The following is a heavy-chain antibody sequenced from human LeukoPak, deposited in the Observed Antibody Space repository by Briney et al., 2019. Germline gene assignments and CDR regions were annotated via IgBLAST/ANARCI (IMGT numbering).Heavy chain of an antibody. CDR3: ARDPYYDSSGSFDY. Sequence: PSETLSLTCAVYGGSFSGYYWSWIRQPPGKGLEWIGEINHSGSTNYNPSLKSRVTISVDTSKNQFSLKLSSVTAADTAAYYCARDPYYDSSGSFDYWGQGTLVTVSS. CDR1: GGSFSGYY. D-gene: IGHD3-22*01. J-gene: IGHJ4*02. CDR2: INHSGST. V-gene: IGHV4-34*01.